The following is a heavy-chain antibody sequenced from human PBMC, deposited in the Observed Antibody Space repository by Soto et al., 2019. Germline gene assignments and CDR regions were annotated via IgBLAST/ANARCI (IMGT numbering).Heavy chain of an antibody. CDR1: GFTFDDYA. CDR2: ISWNSGSI. V-gene: IGHV3-9*01. Sequence: EVQLVESGGGLVQPGRSLRLSCAASGFTFDDYAMHWVRQAPGKGLEWVSGISWNSGSIGYADSVKGRFTISRDNAKNSXYXPMNSLRAEDTALYYCAKDIRDGVHDGKYYYYGMDVWGQGTTVTVSS. D-gene: IGHD2-8*01. J-gene: IGHJ6*02. CDR3: AKDIRDGVHDGKYYYYGMDV.